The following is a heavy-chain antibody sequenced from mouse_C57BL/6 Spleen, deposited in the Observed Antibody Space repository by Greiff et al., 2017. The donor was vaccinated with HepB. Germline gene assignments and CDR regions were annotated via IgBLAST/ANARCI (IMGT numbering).Heavy chain of an antibody. Sequence: EVQGVESGGGLVQPGGSLSLSCAASGFTFTDYYMSWVRQPPGKALEWLGFIRNKANGYTTEYSASVKGRFTISRDNSQSILYLQMNALRAEDSATYYCARWAHYGSSSYWYFDVWGTGTTVTVSS. J-gene: IGHJ1*03. V-gene: IGHV7-3*01. D-gene: IGHD1-1*01. CDR1: GFTFTDYY. CDR3: ARWAHYGSSSYWYFDV. CDR2: IRNKANGYTT.